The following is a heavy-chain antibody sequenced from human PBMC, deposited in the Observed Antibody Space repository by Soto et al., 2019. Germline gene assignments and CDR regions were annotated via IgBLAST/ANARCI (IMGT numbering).Heavy chain of an antibody. D-gene: IGHD2-15*01. V-gene: IGHV4-31*03. CDR3: ARTKCSGGSCYSWSLDY. CDR1: GGSITTGGYY. Sequence: SETLSLTCTVSGGSITTGGYYWSWIRQLPGKGLEWIGHRYYSESTYYNPSLKSRVSIALDTSKNQFSLKLSFVTAADTAMYYCARTKCSGGSCYSWSLDYWGQGTPVTVSS. J-gene: IGHJ4*02. CDR2: RYYSEST.